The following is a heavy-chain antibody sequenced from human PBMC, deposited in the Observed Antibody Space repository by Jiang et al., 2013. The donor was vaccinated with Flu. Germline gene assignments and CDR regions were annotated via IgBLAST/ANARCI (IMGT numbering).Heavy chain of an antibody. J-gene: IGHJ6*04. Sequence: AEVKKPGSSVKVSCKASGGTFSSYAISWVRQAPGQGLEWMGRIIPILGIANYAQKFQGRVTITADKSTSTAYMELSSLRSEDTAVYYCARDKYSSGWYIPYGMDVWGKGTTVTVSS. D-gene: IGHD6-19*01. CDR3: ARDKYSSGWYIPYGMDV. CDR2: IIPILGIA. CDR1: GGTFSSYA. V-gene: IGHV1-69*04.